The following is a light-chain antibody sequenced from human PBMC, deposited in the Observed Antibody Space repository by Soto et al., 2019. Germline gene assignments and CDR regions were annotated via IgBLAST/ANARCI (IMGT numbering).Light chain of an antibody. CDR3: CSYSGSYTSPYV. CDR2: DVS. V-gene: IGLV2-11*01. CDR1: SSDVGGYNY. Sequence: QSALTQPRSVSGSPGQSVTISCTGTSSDVGGYNYVSWYQQHPGKAPKLMIYDVSKRPSGVPDRFSGSKSGNTASLTISGLQAEDEADYYCCSYSGSYTSPYVFGIATTVTVL. J-gene: IGLJ1*01.